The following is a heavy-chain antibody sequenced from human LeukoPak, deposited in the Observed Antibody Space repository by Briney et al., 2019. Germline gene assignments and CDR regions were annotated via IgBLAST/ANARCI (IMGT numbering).Heavy chain of an antibody. CDR1: GFTFSSHW. CDR3: ARRGVTISGVLVYHYSGLDV. Sequence: GGSQRLSCAGSGFTFSSHWMNWVRQAPGKGLEWVASIKDDGSEKHFLDSVNGRFAISRDNAKNSLYLQMSSLRAEDTAVYYCARRGVTISGVLVYHYSGLDVWGQGTTVTVSS. V-gene: IGHV3-7*02. D-gene: IGHD3-3*01. J-gene: IGHJ6*02. CDR2: IKDDGSEK.